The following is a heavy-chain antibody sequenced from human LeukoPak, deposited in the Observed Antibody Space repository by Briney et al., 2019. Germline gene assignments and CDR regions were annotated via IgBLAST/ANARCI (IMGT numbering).Heavy chain of an antibody. CDR2: IHYSGST. D-gene: IGHD5-18*01. CDR3: ARDRTGRNTAQDDY. Sequence: SETLSLTCTVSGGSISSSSYYWGWIRQPPGKGLEWIGSIHYSGSTLYNPSLKSRVSMSVDTSTNQFSLKLTSVTAADTAVYYCARDRTGRNTAQDDYWGQGTLVTVSS. J-gene: IGHJ4*02. CDR1: GGSISSSSYY. V-gene: IGHV4-39*07.